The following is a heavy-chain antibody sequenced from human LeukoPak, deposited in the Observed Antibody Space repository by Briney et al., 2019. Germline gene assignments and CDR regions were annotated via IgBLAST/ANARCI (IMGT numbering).Heavy chain of an antibody. Sequence: PSETLSLTCTVSGGSISSSSYYWGWIRQPPGKGLEWIGSIYYSGSTYYNPSLKSRVTISVDTSKNQFSLKLSSVTAADTAVYYCASDTTVVPPAFDYWGQGTLVTVSS. J-gene: IGHJ4*02. V-gene: IGHV4-39*07. CDR2: IYYSGST. CDR3: ASDTTVVPPAFDY. D-gene: IGHD4-23*01. CDR1: GGSISSSSYY.